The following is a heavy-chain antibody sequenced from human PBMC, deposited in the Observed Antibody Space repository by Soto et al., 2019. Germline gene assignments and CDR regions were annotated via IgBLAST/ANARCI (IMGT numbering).Heavy chain of an antibody. Sequence: PGGSLRLSCAASGFTFSSYGMHWVRQAPGKGLEWVAVISYDGSNKYYADSVKGRFTISRDNSKNTLYLQMNSLRAEDTAVYYCAKDLGYCSGGSCYYYGMDVWCQGTTVTVSS. CDR3: AKDLGYCSGGSCYYYGMDV. CDR1: GFTFSSYG. D-gene: IGHD2-15*01. J-gene: IGHJ6*02. V-gene: IGHV3-30*18. CDR2: ISYDGSNK.